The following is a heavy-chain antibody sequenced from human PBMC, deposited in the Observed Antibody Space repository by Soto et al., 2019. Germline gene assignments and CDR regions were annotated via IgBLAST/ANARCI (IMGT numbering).Heavy chain of an antibody. CDR1: GFTFSSYA. V-gene: IGHV3-30-3*01. J-gene: IGHJ6*02. Sequence: GGSLRLSCAASGFTFSSYAMHWVRQAPGKGLEWVAVISYDGSNKYYADSVKGRFTISRDNSKNTLYLQMNSLRAEDTAVYYCARSVGSFVSYYYYGMDVWGQGTTVTVSS. D-gene: IGHD1-26*01. CDR3: ARSVGSFVSYYYYGMDV. CDR2: ISYDGSNK.